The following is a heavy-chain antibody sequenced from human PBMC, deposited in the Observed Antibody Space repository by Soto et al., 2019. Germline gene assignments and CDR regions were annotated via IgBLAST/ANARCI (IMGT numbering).Heavy chain of an antibody. J-gene: IGHJ4*02. CDR2: LSGSGGAI. D-gene: IGHD6-6*01. CDR3: AKGPYSSWSISFYFDM. CDR1: GFTFSSYA. V-gene: IGHV3-23*01. Sequence: PGGSLRLSCAASGFTFSSYAMSWVRQAPGKGLEWVSTLSGSGGAIYYADSVRGRFTISRDNSKNTLYLQMNSLSAEDTAVYYCAKGPYSSWSISFYFDMWGQGTLVTVSS.